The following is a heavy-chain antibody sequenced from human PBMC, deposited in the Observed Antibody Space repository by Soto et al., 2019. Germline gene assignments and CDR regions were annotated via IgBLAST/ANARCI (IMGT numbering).Heavy chain of an antibody. Sequence: SETLSLPCTVSGGSISSYYWSWIRQPPGKGLEWIGYIYYSGSTNYNPSLKSRVTISVDTSKNQFSLKLSSVTAADTAVYYCARLLGSSSENWFDPWGQGTLVTVSS. CDR1: GGSISSYY. V-gene: IGHV4-59*08. D-gene: IGHD6-6*01. CDR3: ARLLGSSSENWFDP. J-gene: IGHJ5*02. CDR2: IYYSGST.